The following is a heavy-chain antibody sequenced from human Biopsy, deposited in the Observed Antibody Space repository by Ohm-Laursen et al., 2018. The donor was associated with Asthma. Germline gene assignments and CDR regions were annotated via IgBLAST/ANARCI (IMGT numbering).Heavy chain of an antibody. CDR2: INPNSGGT. CDR3: AREVLWFGESTNPGGMDV. D-gene: IGHD3-10*01. J-gene: IGHJ6*02. Sequence: ASVKVSCKTSGYTFTSSGITWVRQAPGQGLEWMGWINPNSGGTNYAQKFQGWVTMTRDTSISTAYMELSRLRSDDTAVYYCAREVLWFGESTNPGGMDVWGQGTTVTVSS. CDR1: GYTFTSSG. V-gene: IGHV1-2*04.